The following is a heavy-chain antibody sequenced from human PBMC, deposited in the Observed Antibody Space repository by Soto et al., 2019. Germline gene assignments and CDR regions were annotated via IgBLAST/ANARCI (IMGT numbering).Heavy chain of an antibody. J-gene: IGHJ3*02. CDR1: GYTFTSYY. D-gene: IGHD3-22*01. Sequence: GASVKVSCKASGYTFTSYYMHWVRQAPGQGLEWMGIINPSGGSTGYAQKFQGRVTMTRDTSTSTVYMELSSLRSEDTAVYYCARGITMIVVVIPGAFDIWGQGTMVTVS. CDR3: ARGITMIVVVIPGAFDI. V-gene: IGHV1-46*01. CDR2: INPSGGST.